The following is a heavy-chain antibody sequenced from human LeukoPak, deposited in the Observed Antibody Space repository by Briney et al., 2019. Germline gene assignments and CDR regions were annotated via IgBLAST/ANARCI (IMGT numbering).Heavy chain of an antibody. CDR2: IYYSGST. Sequence: PSETLSLTCAVYGGSFSGYYWSWIRQPPGKGLEWIGYIYYSGSTNYNPSFKSRVTISVDTSKNQFSLRLSSVTAADTAVYYCARRGYCSGTNCYIFDYWGQGTLVTVSS. CDR1: GGSFSGYY. J-gene: IGHJ4*02. CDR3: ARRGYCSGTNCYIFDY. V-gene: IGHV4-59*08. D-gene: IGHD2-2*02.